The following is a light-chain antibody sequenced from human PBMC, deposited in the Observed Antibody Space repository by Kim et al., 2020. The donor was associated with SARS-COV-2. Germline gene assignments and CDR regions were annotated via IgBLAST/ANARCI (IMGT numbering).Light chain of an antibody. Sequence: EAEGDRFTITCRASQDISSWLAWYQQKPGKAPKLLISAASSLQSGVPSRFSGSGSGTDFTLTISSLQPEDFASYYCQRADSFPLGFGGGTKVDIK. CDR3: QRADSFPLG. CDR1: QDISSW. CDR2: AAS. V-gene: IGKV1-12*01. J-gene: IGKJ4*01.